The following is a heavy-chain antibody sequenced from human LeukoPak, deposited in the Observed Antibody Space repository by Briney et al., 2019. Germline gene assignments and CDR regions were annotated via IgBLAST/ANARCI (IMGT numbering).Heavy chain of an antibody. D-gene: IGHD1-14*01. V-gene: IGHV3-74*01. CDR2: INPGGSSI. CDR1: GFAFSSYW. Sequence: GGSLRLSCAASGFAFSSYWMHWVRQAPGKGLVWVARINPGGSSITYADSVKGRFTISRDNAKNTLYLQMDSLRAEDTGVYYCARSNQADDYWGQGTLVTVSS. CDR3: ARSNQADDY. J-gene: IGHJ4*02.